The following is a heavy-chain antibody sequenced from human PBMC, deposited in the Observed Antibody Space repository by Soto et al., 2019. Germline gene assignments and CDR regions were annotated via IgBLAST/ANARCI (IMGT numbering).Heavy chain of an antibody. D-gene: IGHD6-6*01. Sequence: QVQLVESGGGVVQPGRSLRLSCAASGFTFSSYGMHWVRQAPGKGLEWVAVIWHDGSNKYYADSVKGRFTISRDNSKNTLYLQMNSLRAEDTAVYYCAREQLVRYFDYWGQGTLVTVSS. CDR1: GFTFSSYG. CDR2: IWHDGSNK. CDR3: AREQLVRYFDY. J-gene: IGHJ4*02. V-gene: IGHV3-33*01.